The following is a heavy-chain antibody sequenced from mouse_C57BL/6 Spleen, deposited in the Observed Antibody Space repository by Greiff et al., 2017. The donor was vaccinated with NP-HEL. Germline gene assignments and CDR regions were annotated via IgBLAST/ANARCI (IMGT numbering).Heavy chain of an antibody. Sequence: EADGGLVQPKGSLKLSCAASGFSFNTYAMNWVRQAPGKGLEWVARIRSKSNNYATYYADSVKDRFTISRDDSESMLYLQMNNLKTEDTAMYYCVRQGSNYAMDYWGQGTSVTVSS. CDR1: GFSFNTYA. CDR3: VRQGSNYAMDY. D-gene: IGHD5-1*01. J-gene: IGHJ4*01. V-gene: IGHV10-1*01. CDR2: IRSKSNNYAT.